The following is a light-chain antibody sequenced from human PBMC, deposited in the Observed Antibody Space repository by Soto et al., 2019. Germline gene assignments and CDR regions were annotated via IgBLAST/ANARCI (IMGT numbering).Light chain of an antibody. CDR3: QQYGSSSWT. V-gene: IGKV3-20*01. CDR2: GTS. J-gene: IGKJ1*01. Sequence: EIVLTQSPGTLSLSPGERATLSYRASQSVSSSYLAWYQQKPGQAPRLLIYGTSSRATAIPDRFSGSGSGTDFTLTISRLEPEDVAVYYCQQYGSSSWTFGQGTKVDIK. CDR1: QSVSSSY.